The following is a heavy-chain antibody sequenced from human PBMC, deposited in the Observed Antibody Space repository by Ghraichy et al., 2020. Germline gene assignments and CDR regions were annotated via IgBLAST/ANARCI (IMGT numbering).Heavy chain of an antibody. CDR1: GFTVSSNY. J-gene: IGHJ3*02. CDR2: IYSGGST. V-gene: IGHV3-53*04. Sequence: GGSLRLSCAASGFTVSSNYMSWVRQAPGKGLEWVSVIYSGGSTYYADSVKGRFTISRHNSKNTLYLQMNSLRAEDTAVYYCARGYCSSTSCYQGWFAFDIWGQGTMVTVSS. D-gene: IGHD2-2*01. CDR3: ARGYCSSTSCYQGWFAFDI.